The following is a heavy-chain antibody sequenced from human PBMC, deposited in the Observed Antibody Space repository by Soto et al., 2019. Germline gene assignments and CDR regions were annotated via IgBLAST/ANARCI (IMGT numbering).Heavy chain of an antibody. CDR2: ISSSSGST. D-gene: IGHD5-12*01. Sequence: PGGSRRLSCAASGFTFSDYYMSWIRQAPGKGLEYISYISSSSGSTNYADSVKGRFTISRDNAKNSLYLQMSSLRAEDTAVYYCARDRGGYDRLYYYHGMDVWGQGTTVTVSS. J-gene: IGHJ6*02. CDR1: GFTFSDYY. CDR3: ARDRGGYDRLYYYHGMDV. V-gene: IGHV3-11*06.